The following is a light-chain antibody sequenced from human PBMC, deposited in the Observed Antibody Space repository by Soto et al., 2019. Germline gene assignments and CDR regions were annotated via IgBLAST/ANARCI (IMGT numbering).Light chain of an antibody. V-gene: IGKV3-20*01. Sequence: EIVLTQSPSTLSLSPGERATLSCRASQSATSSSLAWYQQKPGQAPRLLISGASSRATGIPDRFSGSGSGTEFTLTISRLEAEDFAVYYCQQYGSSPPYTFGQGTKLEIK. CDR2: GAS. CDR1: QSATSSS. CDR3: QQYGSSPPYT. J-gene: IGKJ2*01.